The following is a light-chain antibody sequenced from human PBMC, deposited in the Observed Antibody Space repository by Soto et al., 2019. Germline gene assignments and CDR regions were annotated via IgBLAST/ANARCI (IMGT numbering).Light chain of an antibody. CDR3: SSYAGSNTAYV. Sequence: QSALTQPPSASGSPGQSVTISCTGTSSDVGGYNYVSWYQQHPDKVPKLMIYEVSKRPSGVPDRFSGSKSGNTASLTVSGLQAEDEADYYCSSYAGSNTAYVFGTGTKLTVL. CDR1: SSDVGGYNY. V-gene: IGLV2-8*01. CDR2: EVS. J-gene: IGLJ1*01.